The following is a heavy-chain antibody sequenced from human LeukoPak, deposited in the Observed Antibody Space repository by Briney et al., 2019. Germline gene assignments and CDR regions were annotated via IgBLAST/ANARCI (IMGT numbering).Heavy chain of an antibody. CDR1: GFTFSSYS. D-gene: IGHD3-10*01. Sequence: TGGSLRLSCAASGFTFSSYSMSWVRQAPGKGLEWVSGISGSGGRTYYADAVKGRFTISRDNSKNTVYLQMDSLRAEDTAVYYCANSRGHGSGNLWGQGTLVTVSS. CDR2: ISGSGGRT. CDR3: ANSRGHGSGNL. V-gene: IGHV3-23*01. J-gene: IGHJ5*02.